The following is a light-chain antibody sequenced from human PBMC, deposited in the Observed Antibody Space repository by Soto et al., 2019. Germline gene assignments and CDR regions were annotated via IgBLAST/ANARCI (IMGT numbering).Light chain of an antibody. CDR1: QNIKRF. J-gene: IGKJ2*01. CDR2: AAS. Sequence: DIQMTRPPPSLFHSWEAKAPSTCRANQNIKRFLHWNQQKAGKPPKLLIYAASSLQSGVPSRFSGSGSGTDFTLTISSLQPEDFATYYCQQSYSTPYTFGQGTKLDIK. V-gene: IGKV1-39*01. CDR3: QQSYSTPYT.